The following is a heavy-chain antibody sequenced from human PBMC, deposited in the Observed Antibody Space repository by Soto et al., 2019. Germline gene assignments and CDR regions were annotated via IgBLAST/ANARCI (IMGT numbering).Heavy chain of an antibody. CDR3: ARELAPGIAVAGTGAFDI. CDR1: GDSVSSNSAA. Sequence: SQTLSLTCAISGDSVSSNSAAWTWIRPSPSRGLEWLGRTYYRSKWYNDYAGSVKSRITINPDTSKNQFSLQLTSVTPEDTAVYYCARELAPGIAVAGTGAFDIWGQGTMVTVSS. V-gene: IGHV6-1*01. D-gene: IGHD6-19*01. J-gene: IGHJ3*02. CDR2: TYYRSKWYN.